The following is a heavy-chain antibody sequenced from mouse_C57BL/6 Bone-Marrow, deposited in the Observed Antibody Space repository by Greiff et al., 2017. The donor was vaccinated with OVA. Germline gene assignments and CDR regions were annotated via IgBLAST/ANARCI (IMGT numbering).Heavy chain of an antibody. J-gene: IGHJ1*03. CDR2: ISDGGSYT. Sequence: EVQLQQSGGGLVKPGGSLKLSCAASGFTFSSYAMSWVRQTPEKRLEWVATISDGGSYTYYPDNVKGRFTISRDNAKNNLYLQMSHLKSEDTAMYYCARVYYGSPYWYFGVWGTGTTVTVSS. CDR3: ARVYYGSPYWYFGV. D-gene: IGHD1-1*01. V-gene: IGHV5-4*01. CDR1: GFTFSSYA.